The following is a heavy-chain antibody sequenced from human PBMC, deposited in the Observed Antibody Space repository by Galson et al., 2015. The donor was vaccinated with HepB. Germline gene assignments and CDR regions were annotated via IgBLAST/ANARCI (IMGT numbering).Heavy chain of an antibody. D-gene: IGHD1-1*01. CDR1: EYDFPRHW. V-gene: IGHV5-51*01. CDR2: FYPVDSTP. Sequence: QSGAEVKKPGESLKISCKAYEYDFPRHWIVWVRQPPGKSLAWMRFFYPVDSTPVYIPSFQGRVTFSADTPITIAYSHWNSLESSASAMYFCARLMERTTRAYYLGYGG. CDR3: ARLMERTTRAYYLGY. J-gene: IGHJ4*01.